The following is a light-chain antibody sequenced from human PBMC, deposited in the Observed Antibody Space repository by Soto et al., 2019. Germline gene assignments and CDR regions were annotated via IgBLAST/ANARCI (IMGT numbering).Light chain of an antibody. CDR1: QTVSSK. J-gene: IGKJ2*01. CDR2: GAS. Sequence: EIVMTQSPATLSVSPGERVTLSCRASQTVSSKLAWYQQKPGQAPRLLISGASTRATGIPARFSGSGSGTEFTLTISSLQSEDFAAYYCQQYNDWPLTFGQGTNLDIK. CDR3: QQYNDWPLT. V-gene: IGKV3-15*01.